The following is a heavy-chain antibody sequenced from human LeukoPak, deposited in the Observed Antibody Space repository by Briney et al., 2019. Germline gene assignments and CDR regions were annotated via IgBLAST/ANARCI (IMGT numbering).Heavy chain of an antibody. V-gene: IGHV3-30*04. Sequence: PGGSLRLSCAASGFTFSTYPMHWVRQAPGKGLEWVSVISYDGRDKHSADSVKGRFTISRDYSKNTLYLQMDSLRTDDTAMYYCARDQTSRAADYYFDYWGQGTLVTVSS. J-gene: IGHJ4*02. D-gene: IGHD6-13*01. CDR2: ISYDGRDK. CDR1: GFTFSTYP. CDR3: ARDQTSRAADYYFDY.